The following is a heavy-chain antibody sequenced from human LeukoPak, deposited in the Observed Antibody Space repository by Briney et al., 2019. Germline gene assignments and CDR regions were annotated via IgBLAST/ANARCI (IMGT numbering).Heavy chain of an antibody. CDR1: GGTFSSYA. D-gene: IGHD4-17*01. J-gene: IGHJ4*02. CDR2: IIPIFGTA. CDR3: ARDLPRMTTVTTSDDY. V-gene: IGHV1-69*06. Sequence: SVKVSCKASGGTFSSYAISWVRQAPGQGLEWMGGIIPIFGTANYAQKFQGRVTITADKSTSTAYMELSSLRSDDTAVYYCARDLPRMTTVTTSDDYWGQGTLVTVSS.